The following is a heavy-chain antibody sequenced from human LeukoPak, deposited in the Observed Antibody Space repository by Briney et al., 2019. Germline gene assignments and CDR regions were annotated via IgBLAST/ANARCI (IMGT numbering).Heavy chain of an antibody. D-gene: IGHD3-22*01. CDR1: GGSVSSGSYY. Sequence: SETLSLTCTVSGGSVSSGSYYWSWIRQPPGKGLEWIGYIYYSGSTNYNPSLKSRVTISVDTSKNQSSLKLSSVTAADTAVYYCARSFGYDSSGYYLLYYRGQGTLVTVSS. CDR3: ARSFGYDSSGYYLLYY. V-gene: IGHV4-61*01. CDR2: IYYSGST. J-gene: IGHJ4*02.